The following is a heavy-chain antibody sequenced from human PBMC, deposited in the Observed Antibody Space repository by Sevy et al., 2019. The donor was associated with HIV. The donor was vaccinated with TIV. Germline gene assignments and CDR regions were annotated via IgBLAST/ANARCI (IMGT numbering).Heavy chain of an antibody. J-gene: IGHJ4*02. CDR2: IIPYNGKT. Sequence: GASVKVSCKASGYTFTSYGISWVRQALGQGLEWMGWIIPYNGKTNYAQKLQGRVTMTTDTSTSTAYMEVRSLRSDDTAVYYCARGYNWNINFDYWGQGTLVTVSS. D-gene: IGHD1-1*01. V-gene: IGHV1-18*01. CDR1: GYTFTSYG. CDR3: ARGYNWNINFDY.